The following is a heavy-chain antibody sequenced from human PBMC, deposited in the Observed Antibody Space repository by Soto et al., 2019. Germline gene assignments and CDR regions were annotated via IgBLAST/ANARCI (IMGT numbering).Heavy chain of an antibody. CDR3: AREFGGVDY. D-gene: IGHD3-3*01. V-gene: IGHV3-30-3*01. J-gene: IGHJ4*02. CDR2: ISYDGSNK. Sequence: QVQLVESGGGVVQPGRSLRLSCAASGFTFSSYAMHWVRQAPGKGLEWVAVISYDGSNKYYADSVKGRFTISRDNSKKTLYLQMNSLRAEDTAVYYCAREFGGVDYWGQGTLVTVSS. CDR1: GFTFSSYA.